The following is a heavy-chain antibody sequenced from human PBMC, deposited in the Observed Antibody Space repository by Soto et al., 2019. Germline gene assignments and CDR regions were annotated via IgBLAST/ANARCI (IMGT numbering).Heavy chain of an antibody. D-gene: IGHD3-9*01. Sequence: QVQLVQSGAEVKKPGASVKVSCKASGYTFTSYGISWVRQAPGQGLDWMGWISAYNGNTNYAQNLQGRVTMTTDTSTSTAYKELRSLRSDDTAVYYCAREYYDMLTGYQAGSCFDPWGQGTLVTVSS. CDR1: GYTFTSYG. CDR2: ISAYNGNT. V-gene: IGHV1-18*01. CDR3: AREYYDMLTGYQAGSCFDP. J-gene: IGHJ5*02.